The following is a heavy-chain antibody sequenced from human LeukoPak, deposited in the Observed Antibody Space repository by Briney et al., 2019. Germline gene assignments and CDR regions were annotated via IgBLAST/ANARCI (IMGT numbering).Heavy chain of an antibody. CDR1: GGSISSYY. CDR3: ASSIAAAGTYYYYGMDV. CDR2: IYYSGST. V-gene: IGHV4-59*01. Sequence: SETLSLTCTVSGGSISSYYWSWIRQPPGKGLEWSGYIYYSGSTNYNPSLKSRVTISVDTSKNQFSLKLSSVTAADTAVYYCASSIAAAGTYYYYGMDVWGKGTTVTVSS. J-gene: IGHJ6*04. D-gene: IGHD6-13*01.